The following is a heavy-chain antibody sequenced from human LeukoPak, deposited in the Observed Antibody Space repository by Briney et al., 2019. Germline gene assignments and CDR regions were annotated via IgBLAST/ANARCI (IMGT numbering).Heavy chain of an antibody. Sequence: GGSLRLSCAASGITFSSYSMNWVRQAPGKGREWVSSISSSGTYVYYADSVKGRFTISRDNAKNSLSLQMNSLRADDAAVYYCARASSKQLAGYLPDGFDIWGQGTMVTVSS. CDR2: ISSSGTYV. CDR1: GITFSSYS. V-gene: IGHV3-21*01. D-gene: IGHD3-9*01. J-gene: IGHJ3*02. CDR3: ARASSKQLAGYLPDGFDI.